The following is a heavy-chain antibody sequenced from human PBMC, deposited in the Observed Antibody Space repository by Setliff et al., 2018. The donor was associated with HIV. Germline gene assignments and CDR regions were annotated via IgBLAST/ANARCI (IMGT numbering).Heavy chain of an antibody. Sequence: ASVKVSCKASGYTFTGYGISWVRQAPGQGLEWMGWISAYNGNTNYAQKLQGRVTMTTDTSTDTAYMELSSLRSEDTAVYYCATLYSGSHRSAFDIWGQGTMVTVSS. CDR2: ISAYNGNT. V-gene: IGHV1-18*01. D-gene: IGHD1-26*01. J-gene: IGHJ3*02. CDR3: ATLYSGSHRSAFDI. CDR1: GYTFTGYG.